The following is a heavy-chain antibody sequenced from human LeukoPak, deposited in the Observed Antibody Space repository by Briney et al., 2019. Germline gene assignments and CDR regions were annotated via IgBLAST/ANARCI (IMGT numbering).Heavy chain of an antibody. V-gene: IGHV4-59*01. J-gene: IGHJ1*01. CDR1: SGSISSYY. CDR3: AGSPLIYYDTSGYYLS. Sequence: SETLSLTCTVSSGSISSYYWSWIRQPPGKGLECIGYVSYSGSTNYNPSLKSRVTISVDTPKNQFSLKLTSVTAADTAVYYCAGSPLIYYDTSGYYLSWGQGTLVTVSS. CDR2: VSYSGST. D-gene: IGHD3-22*01.